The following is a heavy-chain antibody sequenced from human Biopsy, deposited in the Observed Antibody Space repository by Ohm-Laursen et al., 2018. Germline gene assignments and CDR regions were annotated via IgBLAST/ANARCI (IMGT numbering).Heavy chain of an antibody. CDR2: IYYTGST. J-gene: IGHJ2*01. D-gene: IGHD1-26*01. CDR1: GGSISSYY. V-gene: IGHV4-59*08. CDR3: ARHAPSYSGSYWRYFDL. Sequence: PSETLSLTCTVSGGSISSYYWSWIRQPPGKGLEWIGYIYYTGSTNYNPSLKSRATISVDTSMNHLSLRLTSVTAADTAVYYCARHAPSYSGSYWRYFDLWGRGTLVTVSS.